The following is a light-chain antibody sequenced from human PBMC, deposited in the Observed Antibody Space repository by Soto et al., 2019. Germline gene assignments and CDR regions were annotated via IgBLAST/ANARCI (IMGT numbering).Light chain of an antibody. V-gene: IGKV1D-8*01. CDR3: QHRSNWPSWT. Sequence: VISMTQSPSLLSASTGDRVTISCRMSQDIKNYLAWYQQRPGKAPALLIYSASTLQNGVPSRFSGSWSGTDFTLTISRLQSEDFATYYCQHRSNWPSWTFGEGTKVEIK. J-gene: IGKJ1*01. CDR1: QDIKNY. CDR2: SAS.